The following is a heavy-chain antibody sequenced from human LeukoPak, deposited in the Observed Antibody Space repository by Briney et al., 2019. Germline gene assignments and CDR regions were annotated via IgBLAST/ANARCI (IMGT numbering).Heavy chain of an antibody. J-gene: IGHJ4*02. Sequence: PGGSLRLSCAASGFTFSSYGTHWVRQAPGKGLEWVAFIRFDGSNKYYADSVKGRFTISRDNSKNTLYLQMNSLRPEDTAVYYCAKDSKRWKTYYYASGSYHFDYWGQGTLVTVSS. D-gene: IGHD3-10*01. CDR3: AKDSKRWKTYYYASGSYHFDY. V-gene: IGHV3-30*02. CDR1: GFTFSSYG. CDR2: IRFDGSNK.